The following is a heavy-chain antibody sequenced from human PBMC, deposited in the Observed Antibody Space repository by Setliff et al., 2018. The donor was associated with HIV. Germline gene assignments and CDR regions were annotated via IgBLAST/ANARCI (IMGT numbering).Heavy chain of an antibody. CDR2: INPSGGST. CDR1: GYTFTSYY. J-gene: IGHJ4*02. V-gene: IGHV1-46*01. Sequence: ASVKVSCKASGYTFTSYYMHWVRQAPGQGLEWMGIINPSGGSTSYAQKFQGRVTMTRDASTSTVDMKLSSLRSEDTAVYYCARGKVVRGVIPSYYFDYWGQGTLVTVSS. D-gene: IGHD3-10*01. CDR3: ARGKVVRGVIPSYYFDY.